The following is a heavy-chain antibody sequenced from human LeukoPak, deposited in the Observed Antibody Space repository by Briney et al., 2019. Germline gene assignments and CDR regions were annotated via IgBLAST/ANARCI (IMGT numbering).Heavy chain of an antibody. CDR3: ARGDTTVTTFVAFDP. D-gene: IGHD4-17*01. V-gene: IGHV1-69*04. CDR1: GGTFSSYA. CDR2: ITPIFGIA. Sequence: ASVKVSCKASGGTFSSYAISWVRQATGQGLEWMGRITPIFGIANYAQKFQGRVTITADKSTSTAYMELSSLRSEDTAVYYCARGDTTVTTFVAFDPWGQGTLVTVSS. J-gene: IGHJ5*02.